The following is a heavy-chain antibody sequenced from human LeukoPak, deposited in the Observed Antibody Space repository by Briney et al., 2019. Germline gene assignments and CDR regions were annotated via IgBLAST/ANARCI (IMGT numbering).Heavy chain of an antibody. J-gene: IGHJ4*02. CDR3: ARGMVITTALVDH. CDR1: GFTFRGYA. D-gene: IGHD3-22*01. CDR2: ISGGGVST. V-gene: IGHV3-23*01. Sequence: GGSLRLSCAASGFTFRGYAMSWVRQAPGKGLEWVSAISGGGVSTYYADSVKGRFTISRDNAKNSLYLQMNSLRAEDTAVYYCARGMVITTALVDHWGQGTLVTVSS.